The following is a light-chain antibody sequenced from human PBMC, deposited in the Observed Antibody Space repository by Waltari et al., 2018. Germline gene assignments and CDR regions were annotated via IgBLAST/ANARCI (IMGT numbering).Light chain of an antibody. CDR3: QKYESLPAT. CDR2: HAS. V-gene: IGKV3-20*01. J-gene: IGKJ1*01. Sequence: SCRASQSVGMYLAWYQQRPGQAPRLLLYHASIRATGIPDRFSGSGSGTDFSLTISRLEPEDFAVYYCQKYESLPATFGQGTTVEIK. CDR1: QSVGMY.